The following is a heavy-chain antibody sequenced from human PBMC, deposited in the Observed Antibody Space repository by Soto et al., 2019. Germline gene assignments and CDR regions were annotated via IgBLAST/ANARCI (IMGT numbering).Heavy chain of an antibody. Sequence: EVQLVESGGVVVQPGGSLRLSCAASGFTFHHYTMHWVRQGPGKGLEWGSLISWDGGNTYYADSVKGRFTISKDNSKNSLYLQMNSLRTEDTALYDCAKEGRGVIEANNYYYGMDMWGHGTTVTVSS. CDR3: AKEGRGVIEANNYYYGMDM. CDR1: GFTFHHYT. CDR2: ISWDGGNT. D-gene: IGHD3-10*01. J-gene: IGHJ6*02. V-gene: IGHV3-43*01.